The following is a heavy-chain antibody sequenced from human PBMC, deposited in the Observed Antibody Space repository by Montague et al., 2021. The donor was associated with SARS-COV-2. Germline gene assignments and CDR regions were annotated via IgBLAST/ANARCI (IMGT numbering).Heavy chain of an antibody. J-gene: IGHJ6*02. CDR3: TSGREGNYNVMDV. V-gene: IGHV6-1*01. CDR2: TYFRPKWNN. CDR1: GDSVSSNSAT. Sequence: CAISGDSVSSNSATCKWVRHSPSRGLDWQRMTYFRPKWNNDYAVSVRGRVTINPDTSKNQFSLQLNSVTPEDTAIYYCTSGREGNYNVMDVWGQGTTVTVSS. D-gene: IGHD1-1*01.